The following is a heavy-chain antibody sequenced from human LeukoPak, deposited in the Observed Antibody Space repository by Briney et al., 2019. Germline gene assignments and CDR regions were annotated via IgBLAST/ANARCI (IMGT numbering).Heavy chain of an antibody. CDR1: GFTVSSNY. J-gene: IGHJ3*02. V-gene: IGHV4-4*02. CDR3: ARDRGSMYSSSSRIRDAFDI. CDR2: IYHSGST. D-gene: IGHD6-6*01. Sequence: GSLRLSCAASGFTVSSNYMSWVRQAPGKGLEWIGYIYHSGSTYYNPSLKSRVTISVDRSKNQFSLKLSSVTAADTAVYYCARDRGSMYSSSSRIRDAFDIWGQGTMVTVSS.